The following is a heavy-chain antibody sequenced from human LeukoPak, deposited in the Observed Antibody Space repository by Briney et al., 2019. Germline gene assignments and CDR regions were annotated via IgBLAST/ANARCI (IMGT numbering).Heavy chain of an antibody. CDR3: ARVKYATTDAFDI. D-gene: IGHD2-8*01. V-gene: IGHV1-2*02. CDR1: GYTFTGYY. CDR2: INPNSGGT. J-gene: IGHJ3*02. Sequence: ASVKVSCKASGYTFTGYYMHWVRQAPGQGLEWMGWINPNSGGTNYAQKFQGRVTMTRDTSISTAYMELSRLRSDDTAVYYCARVKYATTDAFDIWGQGTMVTVSS.